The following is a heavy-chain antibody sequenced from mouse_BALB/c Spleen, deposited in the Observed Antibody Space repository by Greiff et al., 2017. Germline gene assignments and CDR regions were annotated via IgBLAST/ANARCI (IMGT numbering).Heavy chain of an antibody. J-gene: IGHJ1*01. D-gene: IGHD1-1*01. Sequence: VKVVESGPGLVAPSQSLSITCTVSGFSLTGYGVNWVRQPPGKGLEWLGMIWGDGSTDYNSALKSRLSISKDNSKSQVFLKMNSLQTDDTARYYCARAVYGSSYDWNFDVWGAGTTVTVSS. CDR2: IWGDGST. CDR3: ARAVYGSSYDWNFDV. V-gene: IGHV2-6-7*01. CDR1: GFSLTGYG.